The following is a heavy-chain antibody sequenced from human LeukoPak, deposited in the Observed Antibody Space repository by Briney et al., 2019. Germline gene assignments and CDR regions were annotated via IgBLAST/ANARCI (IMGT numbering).Heavy chain of an antibody. CDR1: GGTFSSYA. Sequence: SVTVSCKASGGTFSSYAISWVRQAPGQGLEWMGGIIPIFGTANYAQKFQGRVTITTDESTSTAYMELSSLRSEDTAVYYCARESRIQLWLLGYFDYWGQGTLVTVSS. D-gene: IGHD5-18*01. V-gene: IGHV1-69*05. CDR3: ARESRIQLWLLGYFDY. J-gene: IGHJ4*02. CDR2: IIPIFGTA.